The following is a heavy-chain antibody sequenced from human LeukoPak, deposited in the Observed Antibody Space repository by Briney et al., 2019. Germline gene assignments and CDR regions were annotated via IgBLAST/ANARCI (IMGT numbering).Heavy chain of an antibody. D-gene: IGHD3-10*01. CDR1: GGSFTSSSSY. CDR2: IYYIGTP. Sequence: SETLSLTCTVSGGSFTSSSSYWGWIRQPPGKGLGCIGNIYYIGTPFYNPSLKSRLTMSVDTSKNQFSLQLSSVTAADTAVYYCARLRYYGSGRFDAFDIWGQGTMVTVSS. CDR3: ARLRYYGSGRFDAFDI. J-gene: IGHJ3*02. V-gene: IGHV4-39*01.